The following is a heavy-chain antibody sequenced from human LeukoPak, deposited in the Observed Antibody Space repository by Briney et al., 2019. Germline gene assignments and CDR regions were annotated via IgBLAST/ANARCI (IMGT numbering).Heavy chain of an antibody. CDR3: ARLRRYYFDY. Sequence: SETLSLTCTVSGGSVSSGSYYWSWIRQPPGKGLEWIGYIYYSGSTNYNPSLKSRVTISVDTSKNQFSLKLSSVTAADTAVYYCARLRRYYFDYWGQGTLVTVSS. J-gene: IGHJ4*02. CDR2: IYYSGST. V-gene: IGHV4-61*01. CDR1: GGSVSSGSYY.